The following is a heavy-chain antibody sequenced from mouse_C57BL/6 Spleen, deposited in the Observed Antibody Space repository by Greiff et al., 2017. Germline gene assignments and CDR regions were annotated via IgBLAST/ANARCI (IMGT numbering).Heavy chain of an antibody. CDR1: GFTFSSYA. J-gene: IGHJ2*01. V-gene: IGHV5-9-1*02. Sequence: EVQGVESGEGLVKPGGSLKLSCAASGFTFSSYAMSWVRQTPEKRLEWVAYISSGGDYIYYADTVKGRFTISRDNARNTLYLQMSSLKSEDTAMYYCTRAPSTMVTTFYFDYWGQGTTLTVSS. D-gene: IGHD2-2*01. CDR3: TRAPSTMVTTFYFDY. CDR2: ISSGGDYI.